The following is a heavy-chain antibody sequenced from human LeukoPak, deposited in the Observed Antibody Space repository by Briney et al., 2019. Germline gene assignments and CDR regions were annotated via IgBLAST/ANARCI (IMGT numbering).Heavy chain of an antibody. J-gene: IGHJ3*02. D-gene: IGHD3-3*01. Sequence: SETLSLTCTVSGGSISIYYWSWIRQPAGKGLEWIGRIYTSGSTNYNPSLKSRVTMSVDTSKHQFSLKLRSVTAADTAVYYCARGSNYDFWSGYYGPVWDIWGQGTMVTVSS. V-gene: IGHV4-4*07. CDR2: IYTSGST. CDR1: GGSISIYY. CDR3: ARGSNYDFWSGYYGPVWDI.